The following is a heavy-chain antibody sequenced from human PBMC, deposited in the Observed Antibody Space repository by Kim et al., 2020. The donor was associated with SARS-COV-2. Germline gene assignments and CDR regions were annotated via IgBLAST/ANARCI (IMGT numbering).Heavy chain of an antibody. CDR2: IKQDGSEK. Sequence: GGSLRLSCAASGFTFSSYWMSWVRQAPGKGLEWVANIKQDGSEKYYVDSVKGRFTISRDNAKNSLYLQMNSLRAEDTAVYYCARAYSSGWYWVGYYYYYYYMDVWGKGTTVTVSS. D-gene: IGHD6-19*01. CDR3: ARAYSSGWYWVGYYYYYYYMDV. V-gene: IGHV3-7*01. J-gene: IGHJ6*03. CDR1: GFTFSSYW.